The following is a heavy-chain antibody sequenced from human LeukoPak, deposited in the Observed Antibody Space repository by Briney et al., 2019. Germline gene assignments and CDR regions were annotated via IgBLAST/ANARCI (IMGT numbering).Heavy chain of an antibody. J-gene: IGHJ4*02. CDR3: AKDRGYGEHEPFES. CDR2: SAHDEVGK. Sequence: GGSLRLSRVGSGFTFSDYAIHWVRQAPGKGLEWVAVSAHDEVGKQFADSVKGRFTLSRDNSRDSVHLQMNRLRDEDTAVYYCAKDRGYGEHEPFESWGQGSPGTVSS. D-gene: IGHD4/OR15-4a*01. CDR1: GFTFSDYA. V-gene: IGHV3-30*18.